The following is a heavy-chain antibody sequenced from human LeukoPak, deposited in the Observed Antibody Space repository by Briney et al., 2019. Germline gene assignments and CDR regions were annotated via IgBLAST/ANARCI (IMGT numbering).Heavy chain of an antibody. J-gene: IGHJ5*02. D-gene: IGHD2-2*01. CDR2: IYYSGSS. CDR3: ARESDRYCSSTSCPNWYDP. Sequence: WETLSLTCTVSGDSISSSSYYWGWIRQPPGKGLEWIGTIYYSGSSYYNPSLKSRVTISVDTSKNQFSLNLSSVTAADTAVYYCARESDRYCSSTSCPNWYDPWGQGTLVTVSS. V-gene: IGHV4-39*07. CDR1: GDSISSSSYY.